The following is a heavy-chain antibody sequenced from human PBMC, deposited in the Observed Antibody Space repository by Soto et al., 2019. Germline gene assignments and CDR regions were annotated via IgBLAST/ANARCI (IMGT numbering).Heavy chain of an antibody. CDR1: GGTFSSYA. CDR2: IIPIFGTA. J-gene: IGHJ4*02. CDR3: ASMTSEAAAGPGALDY. V-gene: IGHV1-69*01. D-gene: IGHD6-13*01. Sequence: QVQLVQSGAEVKKPGSSVKVSCKASGGTFSSYAISWVRQAPGQGLEWMGGIIPIFGTANYAKKFQGRVTITADESTSTAYMELSSLRSEDTAVYYCASMTSEAAAGPGALDYWGQGTLVTVSS.